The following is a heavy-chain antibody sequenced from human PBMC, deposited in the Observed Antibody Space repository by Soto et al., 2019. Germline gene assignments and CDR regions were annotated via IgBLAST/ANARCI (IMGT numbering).Heavy chain of an antibody. CDR2: IDPSDSYT. CDR1: GYSFTSYW. V-gene: IGHV5-10-1*01. CDR3: ARPTEYHYYYGMDV. Sequence: GECLKISCKGSGYSFTSYWISWVRQMPGKGLEWMGRIDPSDSYTNYSPSFQGHVTISADKSISTAYLQWSSLKASDTAMYYCARPTEYHYYYGMDVWGQGTTVTVSS. J-gene: IGHJ6*02. D-gene: IGHD6-6*01.